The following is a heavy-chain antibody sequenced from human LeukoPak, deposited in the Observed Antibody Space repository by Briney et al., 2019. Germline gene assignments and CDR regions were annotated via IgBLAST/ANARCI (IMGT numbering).Heavy chain of an antibody. CDR1: GGSISSYY. V-gene: IGHV4-4*09. CDR3: ARENSGSYREFDY. J-gene: IGHJ4*02. CDR2: IYTSGST. D-gene: IGHD1-26*01. Sequence: SETLSLTCIVSGGSISSYYWSWIRQPPGKGLEWIGYIYTSGSTNYNPSLKSRVTMSVDTSKNQFSLKLSSVTAADTAVYYCARENSGSYREFDYWGQGTLVTVSS.